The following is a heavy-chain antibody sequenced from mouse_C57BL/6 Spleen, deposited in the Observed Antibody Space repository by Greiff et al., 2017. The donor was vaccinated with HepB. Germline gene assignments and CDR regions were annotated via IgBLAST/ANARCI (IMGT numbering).Heavy chain of an antibody. V-gene: IGHV1-54*01. J-gene: IGHJ4*01. CDR1: GYAFTNYL. CDR2: INPGSGGT. Sequence: QVQLQQSGAELVRPGTSVKVSCKASGYAFTNYLIEWVKQRPGQGLEWIGVINPGSGGTNYNEKFKGKATLTADKSSSTAYMQLSSLTSADSAVYLCARWGLLPYYAMDYWGQGTSVTVSS. CDR3: ARWGLLPYYAMDY. D-gene: IGHD2-3*01.